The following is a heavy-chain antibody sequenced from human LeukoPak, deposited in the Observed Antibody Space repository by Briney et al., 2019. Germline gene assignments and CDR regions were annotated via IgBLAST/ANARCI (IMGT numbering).Heavy chain of an antibody. CDR2: IMPLFGTA. Sequence: GSSVKVSCKTSGGTFNNSAISWVRQAPGQGLEGLGGIMPLFGTAGYAQKFQGRVTITKDESTRTVYLELTSPTSADTAVYYCARDVHGDYGSGWFAPWGQGTLVSVSS. D-gene: IGHD4-17*01. CDR3: ARDVHGDYGSGWFAP. V-gene: IGHV1-69*05. CDR1: GGTFNNSA. J-gene: IGHJ5*02.